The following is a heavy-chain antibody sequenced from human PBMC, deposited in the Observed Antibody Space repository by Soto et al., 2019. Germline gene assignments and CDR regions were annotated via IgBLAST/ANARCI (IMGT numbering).Heavy chain of an antibody. CDR2: IYYIGGP. D-gene: IGHD6-19*01. V-gene: IGHV4-30-4*01. CDR3: AMSGSGSGWL. J-gene: IGHJ4*02. CDR1: GVSISSDDYS. Sequence: SQTLSLTCTVSGVSISSDDYSWTWICQAPGEGLEWSGNIYYIGGPHYSPSLRTRVTISMDTSKNQFFLKLSSVTVADTAVYSCAMSGSGSGWLGGQGTLVTVSS.